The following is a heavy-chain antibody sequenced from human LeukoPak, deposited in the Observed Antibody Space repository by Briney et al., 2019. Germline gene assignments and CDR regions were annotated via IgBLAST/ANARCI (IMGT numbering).Heavy chain of an antibody. CDR1: GGSISSSSYY. Sequence: SETLSLTCTVSGGSISSSSYYWGWIRQPPGKGLEWIGSIYYSGSTYYNPSLKSRVTLSVDTSKNQHSLKLTSVTAADTAVYYCARQSGSSTSDSFNIWGQGTMVTVSS. CDR2: IYYSGST. V-gene: IGHV4-39*01. D-gene: IGHD2-2*01. J-gene: IGHJ3*02. CDR3: ARQSGSSTSDSFNI.